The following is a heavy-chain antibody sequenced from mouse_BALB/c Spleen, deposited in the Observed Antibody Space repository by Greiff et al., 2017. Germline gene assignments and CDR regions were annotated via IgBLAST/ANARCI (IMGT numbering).Heavy chain of an antibody. D-gene: IGHD1-1*01. CDR2: INPSSGYT. Sequence: VQVVESGAELARPGASVKMSCKASGYTFTSYTMHWVKQRPGQGLEWIGYINPSSGYTNYNQKFQDKATLTADKSSSTAYMQLSSLTSEDSAVYYCARGGTTVYFDYWGQGTTLTVSS. CDR1: GYTFTSYT. V-gene: IGHV1-4*01. J-gene: IGHJ2*01. CDR3: ARGGTTVYFDY.